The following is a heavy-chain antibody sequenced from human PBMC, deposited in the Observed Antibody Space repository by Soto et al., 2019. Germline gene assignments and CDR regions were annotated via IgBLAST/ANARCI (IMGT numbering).Heavy chain of an antibody. D-gene: IGHD6-19*01. V-gene: IGHV1-18*01. CDR2: ISAYNGNT. J-gene: IGHJ4*02. CDR1: GYTFTSYG. CDR3: ARAQWLANFDY. Sequence: GASVKVTCKACGYTFTSYGISWVRQAPGQGLEWMGWISAYNGNTNYAQKLQGRVTMTTDTSTSTAYMELRSLRSDDTAVYYCARAQWLANFDYWGQGTLVTVSS.